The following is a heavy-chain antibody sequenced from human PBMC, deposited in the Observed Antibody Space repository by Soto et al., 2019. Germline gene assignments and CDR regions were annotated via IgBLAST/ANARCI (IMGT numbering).Heavy chain of an antibody. J-gene: IGHJ4*02. Sequence: QVQLVQSGDELKKPGASVKVSCKASDYTFNSYGISWVRKAPGQGLEWMGGLSGDNGDIKYAQKFQGRVTMTTDISTSTVYMELRSLSSDDTAVYFCAGSRGFGFDFWGQGTLFTVSS. D-gene: IGHD2-15*01. V-gene: IGHV1-18*01. CDR1: DYTFNSYG. CDR2: LSGDNGDI. CDR3: AGSRGFGFDF.